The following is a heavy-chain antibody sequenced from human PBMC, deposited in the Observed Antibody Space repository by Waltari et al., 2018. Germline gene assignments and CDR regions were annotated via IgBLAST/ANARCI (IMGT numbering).Heavy chain of an antibody. CDR1: GFTCDYFA. J-gene: IGHJ4*02. D-gene: IGHD2-2*01. CDR3: ASHCSSTSCYLDY. Sequence: EVQLVESGGVVVQPGGSLGLACAASGFTCDYFAMHWVRQAPGKGLEWVSLISWDGGSTYYADSVKGRFTISRDNSKNSLYLQMNSLRAEDTALYYCASHCSSTSCYLDYWGQGTLVTVSS. V-gene: IGHV3-43D*04. CDR2: ISWDGGST.